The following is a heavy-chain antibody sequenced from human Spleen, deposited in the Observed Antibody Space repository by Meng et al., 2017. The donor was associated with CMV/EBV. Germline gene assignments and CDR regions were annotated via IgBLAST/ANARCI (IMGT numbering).Heavy chain of an antibody. V-gene: IGHV3-20*03. Sequence: AGFIFDGHGVRWVRQAPGKGLEWVSGLNWNGGNRGYAASMEGRFTISRDNAKNSLYLQMNSLRAEDTAFYYCARSEYSSSWYYFDYWGQGALVTVSS. CDR2: LNWNGGNR. CDR3: ARSEYSSSWYYFDY. CDR1: GFIFDGHG. J-gene: IGHJ4*02. D-gene: IGHD6-13*01.